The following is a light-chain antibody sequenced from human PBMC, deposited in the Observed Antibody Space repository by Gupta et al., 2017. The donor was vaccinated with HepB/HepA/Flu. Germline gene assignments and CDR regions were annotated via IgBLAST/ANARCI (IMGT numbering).Light chain of an antibody. V-gene: IGLV3-19*01. CDR3: HSRDTSANNLRV. J-gene: IGLJ1*01. CDR2: GKN. Sequence: SSELTQDPALSVALGQTVRITCQGDSLRSYYASWYQPKPGQAPILVIYGKNNRPSGSPARFSCSTSGDTAAVTITGAQPEEEADYYCHSRDTSANNLRVFGTGTKVTVL. CDR1: SLRSYY.